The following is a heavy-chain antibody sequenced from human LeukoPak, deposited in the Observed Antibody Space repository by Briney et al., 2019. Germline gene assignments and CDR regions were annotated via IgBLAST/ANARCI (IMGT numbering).Heavy chain of an antibody. V-gene: IGHV3-30*18. J-gene: IGHJ3*02. CDR1: RFTFSSYG. Sequence: GGSLRLSCAASRFTFSSYGMHWVRQAPGKGLEWVAVISYDGSNKYYADSVKGRFTISRDNSKNTLYLQMNSLRAEDTAVYYCAKGGGYDYVAFDIWGQGTMVTVSS. CDR2: ISYDGSNK. CDR3: AKGGGYDYVAFDI. D-gene: IGHD5-12*01.